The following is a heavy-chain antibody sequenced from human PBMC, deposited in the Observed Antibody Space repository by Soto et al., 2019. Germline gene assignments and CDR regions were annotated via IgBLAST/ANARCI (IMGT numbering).Heavy chain of an antibody. CDR2: ISYDGKQT. Sequence: GSLRLSCGAPGVTFKDYGMHWVRQAPGKGLEWVAVISYDGKQTYYADSVKGRFTISKDKSKRTLFLQMNSLSAEDTAMYYCARDGDVNTGFGKDYWGQGTLVTVSS. D-gene: IGHD3-16*01. V-gene: IGHV3-30*03. J-gene: IGHJ4*02. CDR1: GVTFKDYG. CDR3: ARDGDVNTGFGKDY.